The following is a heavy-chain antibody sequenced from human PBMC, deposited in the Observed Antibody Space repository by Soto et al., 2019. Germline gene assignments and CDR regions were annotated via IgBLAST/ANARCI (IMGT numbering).Heavy chain of an antibody. V-gene: IGHV1-3*01. D-gene: IGHD5-18*01. Sequence: ASVKVSCKASGYTFTSYAMHWVRQAPGQRLEWMGWINAGNGNTKYSQKFQGRVTISRDNAKNSLYLQMNSLRAEDTAVYYCAGLDTSMVKTPGYWGQGTLVTVSS. CDR2: INAGNGNT. CDR1: GYTFTSYA. J-gene: IGHJ4*02. CDR3: AGLDTSMVKTPGY.